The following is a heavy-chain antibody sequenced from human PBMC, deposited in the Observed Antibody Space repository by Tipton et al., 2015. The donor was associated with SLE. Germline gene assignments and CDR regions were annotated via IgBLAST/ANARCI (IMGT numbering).Heavy chain of an antibody. CDR1: GFNLGTYW. V-gene: IGHV3-7*01. D-gene: IGHD1-26*01. Sequence: SLRLSCVASGFNLGTYWMGWVRQAPDKGLEWVANIKQDGGEKYYMDSVKGRVTISRDNSKNTLYLQMNSLRAEDTALYYCAKMGRAFDIWGQGTMVTVSS. CDR2: IKQDGGEK. J-gene: IGHJ3*02. CDR3: AKMGRAFDI.